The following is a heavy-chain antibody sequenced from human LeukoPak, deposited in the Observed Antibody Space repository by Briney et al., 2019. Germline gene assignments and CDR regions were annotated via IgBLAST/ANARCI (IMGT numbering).Heavy chain of an antibody. V-gene: IGHV3-30*02. CDR1: GYTFTGYY. J-gene: IGHJ3*02. CDR3: AKDLIWFFSEMGAFDI. Sequence: SCKASGYTFTGYYMHWVRQAPGKGLEWVAFIRYDGSNKYYADSVKGRFTISRDNSKNTLYLQMNSLRAEDTAVYYCAKDLIWFFSEMGAFDIRGQGTMVTVSS. D-gene: IGHD5-24*01. CDR2: IRYDGSNK.